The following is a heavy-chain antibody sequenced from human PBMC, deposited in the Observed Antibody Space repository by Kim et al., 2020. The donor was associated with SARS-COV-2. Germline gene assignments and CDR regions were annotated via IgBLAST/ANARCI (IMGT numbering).Heavy chain of an antibody. D-gene: IGHD1-26*01. J-gene: IGHJ6*02. CDR1: GYTFTGYY. Sequence: ASVKVSCKASGYTFTGYYMHWVRQAPGQGLEWMGWINPNSGGTNYAQKFQGWVTMTRDTSISTAYMELSRLRSDDTAVYYCARGGDGGSYSNYYGMDVWGQGTTVTVSS. CDR2: INPNSGGT. CDR3: ARGGDGGSYSNYYGMDV. V-gene: IGHV1-2*04.